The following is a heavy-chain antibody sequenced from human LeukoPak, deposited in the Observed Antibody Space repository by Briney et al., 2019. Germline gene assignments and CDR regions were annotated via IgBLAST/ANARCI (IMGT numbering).Heavy chain of an antibody. V-gene: IGHV4-59*01. J-gene: IGHJ5*02. D-gene: IGHD3-10*01. Sequence: SETLSLTCTVSGGSISGYYWSWIRQPPGKGPEWIGEIYYSGATKYISSLKSRVTMSVDTSKNQFSLRLSSVTAADTAMYYCVRSSESYFGPWGQGTLVTVSS. CDR3: VRSSESYFGP. CDR1: GGSISGYY. CDR2: IYYSGAT.